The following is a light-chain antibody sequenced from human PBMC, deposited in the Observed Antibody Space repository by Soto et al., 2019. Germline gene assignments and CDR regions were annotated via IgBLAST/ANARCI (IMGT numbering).Light chain of an antibody. CDR3: QQYNNWPPIT. J-gene: IGKJ5*01. CDR1: QSVGSS. CDR2: GAS. Sequence: EIVMTQSPATLSVSPGERFSLSCRSSQSVGSSLAWYQQKPGQAPRLLIYGASTRATGIPARFSGSGSGTDFTLAISSLQSEDFAVYYCQQYNNWPPITFGQGTRLEIK. V-gene: IGKV3-15*01.